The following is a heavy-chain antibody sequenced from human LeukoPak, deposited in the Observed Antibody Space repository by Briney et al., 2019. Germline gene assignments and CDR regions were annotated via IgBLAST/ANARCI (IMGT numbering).Heavy chain of an antibody. CDR1: GYTFTSYY. D-gene: IGHD3-22*01. Sequence: GASVKVSCKASGYTFTSYYMHWVRQAPGQGLEWMGIINPSGGSTSYTQKLQGRVTMTTDTSTSTAYMELRSLRSDDTAVYYCARAGSPGEDYYDTWGQGTLVTVSS. CDR3: ARAGSPGEDYYDT. CDR2: INPSGGST. V-gene: IGHV1-46*01. J-gene: IGHJ5*02.